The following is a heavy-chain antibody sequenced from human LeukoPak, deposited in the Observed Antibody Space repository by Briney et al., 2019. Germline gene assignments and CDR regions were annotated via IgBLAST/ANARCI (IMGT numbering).Heavy chain of an antibody. D-gene: IGHD3-10*01. J-gene: IGHJ5*01. CDR1: GFTFSSYA. CDR3: AKSAMIRGVIGGNWFDS. Sequence: PGGSLRLSCAASGFTFSSYAMHWVRQAPGKGLEWVTFIQYDGSTKYYADSVRGRFTISRDNSKNTPYLQMNSLRAEDTAVYYCAKSAMIRGVIGGNWFDSWGQGTLVTVSS. V-gene: IGHV3-30*02. CDR2: IQYDGSTK.